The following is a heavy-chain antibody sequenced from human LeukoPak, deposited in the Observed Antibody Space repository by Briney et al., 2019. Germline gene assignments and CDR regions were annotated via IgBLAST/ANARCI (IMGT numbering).Heavy chain of an antibody. CDR1: GASIISANYY. V-gene: IGHV4-39*01. J-gene: IGHJ4*02. CDR2: IYYSGST. D-gene: IGHD5-12*01. Sequence: KASETLSLTCTVSGASIISANYYWNWIRQPPGKGLEWIGNIYYSGSTHSNPSLKSRVTVSVDTSKNQFSLKLSSVTAADTAVYYCARGLRVVYSGYDLDYWGQGTLVTVSS. CDR3: ARGLRVVYSGYDLDY.